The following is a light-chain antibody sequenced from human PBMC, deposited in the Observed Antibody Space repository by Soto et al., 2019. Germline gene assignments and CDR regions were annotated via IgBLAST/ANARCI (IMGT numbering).Light chain of an antibody. V-gene: IGKV1-12*01. CDR1: QGITNW. CDR3: QQTDSFPWT. CDR2: GAS. J-gene: IGKJ1*01. Sequence: DIQMTQSPSSVSASVGDRVNIACRASQGITNWLAWYQQIPGSAPSLLIHGASNLQTGVPSRFSGNGSGTDFTLTISSLQPEDFATYYCQQTDSFPWTFGQGTKVEIK.